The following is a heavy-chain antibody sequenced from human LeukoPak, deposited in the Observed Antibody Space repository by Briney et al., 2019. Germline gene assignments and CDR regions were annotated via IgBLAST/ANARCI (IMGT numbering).Heavy chain of an antibody. D-gene: IGHD3-22*01. Sequence: PGESLRLSCVSSGFTFNSYAINWVRQAPGKGLEWVSGISGSGDNTYYADSVKGRFTISRDNSKNTLYVQVNSLGTEDTAAYYCAKGSYYDSSGFFYFDYGGQGTRVTVSS. CDR1: GFTFNSYA. J-gene: IGHJ4*02. V-gene: IGHV3-23*01. CDR3: AKGSYYDSSGFFYFDY. CDR2: ISGSGDNT.